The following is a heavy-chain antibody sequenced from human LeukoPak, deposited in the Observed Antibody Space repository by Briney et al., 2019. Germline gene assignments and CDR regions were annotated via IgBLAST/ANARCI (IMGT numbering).Heavy chain of an antibody. Sequence: GGSLRLSCAASGFTFSTYGMHWVRQAPGKGLEWVAFIRYGGSNKNYADSVEGRFSISRDNSKNTMFLQMNSLRAEDTVTYYCVKDYQRFRFDPWGQGTLVTVSS. D-gene: IGHD3-3*01. CDR3: VKDYQRFRFDP. J-gene: IGHJ5*02. CDR1: GFTFSTYG. V-gene: IGHV3-30*02. CDR2: IRYGGSNK.